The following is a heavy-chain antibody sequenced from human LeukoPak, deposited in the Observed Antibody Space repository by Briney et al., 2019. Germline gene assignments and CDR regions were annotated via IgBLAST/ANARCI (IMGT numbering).Heavy chain of an antibody. Sequence: GGSLRLSCAASGFSFSTYWMSWVRQSSGKGLEWVGQIDKKDKGYATATAYAASMKGRFTISRDDSINTAYLQMKSLKTEDTALYYCTRDSGTYNWFDPWGQGTLVTVSS. CDR2: IDKKDKGYATAT. CDR3: TRDSGTYNWFDP. J-gene: IGHJ5*02. D-gene: IGHD1-26*01. CDR1: GFSFSTYW. V-gene: IGHV3-73*01.